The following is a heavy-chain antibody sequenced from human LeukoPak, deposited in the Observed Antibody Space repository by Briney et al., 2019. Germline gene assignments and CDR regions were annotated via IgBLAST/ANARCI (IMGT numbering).Heavy chain of an antibody. Sequence: AGGSLRLSCAASGFTFSSYAMSWVRQAPGKGLEWVSAISGSGGSTYYADSVKGRFTISRDNAKNSLFLQMNSLRAEDTAVYYCAREPFWSGYFANLHFDYWGQGTLVTVSS. D-gene: IGHD3-3*01. V-gene: IGHV3-23*01. CDR2: ISGSGGST. CDR1: GFTFSSYA. CDR3: AREPFWSGYFANLHFDY. J-gene: IGHJ4*02.